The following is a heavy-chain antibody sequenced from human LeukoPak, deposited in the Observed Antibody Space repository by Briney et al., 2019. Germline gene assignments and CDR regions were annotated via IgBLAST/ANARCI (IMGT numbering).Heavy chain of an antibody. Sequence: SETLSLTCTVSVYSITSGYYWGWVRQAPGKGLEWIGSIYHSGTTYYNPSLKSRVTISVDTSKNQFSLKLSSVTASDTAVYYCARGLRGAARFTYWGQGTLVTVSS. CDR1: VYSITSGYY. J-gene: IGHJ4*02. V-gene: IGHV4-38-2*02. D-gene: IGHD6-6*01. CDR2: IYHSGTT. CDR3: ARGLRGAARFTY.